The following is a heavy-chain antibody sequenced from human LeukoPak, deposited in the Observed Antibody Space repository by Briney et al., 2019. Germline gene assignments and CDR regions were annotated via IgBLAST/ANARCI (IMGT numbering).Heavy chain of an antibody. V-gene: IGHV1-46*01. CDR1: GYTFTSYY. D-gene: IGHD1-26*01. J-gene: IGHJ4*02. CDR2: INPSGGST. CDR3: AVGVGATAPFDY. Sequence: ASVKVSRKASGYTFTSYYMHWVRQAPGQGLEWMGIINPSGGSTSYAQKFQGRVTMTRDMSTSTVYMELSSLRSEDTAVYYCAVGVGATAPFDYWGQGTLVTVSS.